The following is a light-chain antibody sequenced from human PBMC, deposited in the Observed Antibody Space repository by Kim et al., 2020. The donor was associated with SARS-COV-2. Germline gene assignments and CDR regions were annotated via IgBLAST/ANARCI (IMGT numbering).Light chain of an antibody. CDR1: KVGDKY. Sequence: VSPGETASITCSGDKVGDKYACWYQQKPGQSPVLVIYQDSKRPSGIPERFSGSNSGNTATLTISGTQAMDEADYYCQAWDSSTVVFGGGTQLTVL. V-gene: IGLV3-1*01. CDR3: QAWDSSTVV. J-gene: IGLJ2*01. CDR2: QDS.